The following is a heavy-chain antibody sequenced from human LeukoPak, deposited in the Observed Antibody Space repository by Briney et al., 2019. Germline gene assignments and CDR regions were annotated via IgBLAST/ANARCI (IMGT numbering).Heavy chain of an antibody. V-gene: IGHV4-59*12. CDR1: GGSISSSY. Sequence: PSETLSLTCTVSGGSISSSYWSWIRQPPGKGPEWIGYIYYTGSTNYNSSLKSRVTISVDTSKNQFSLKLSSVTAADTAVYYCARDYSSSWSPYFDYWGQGTLVTVSS. J-gene: IGHJ4*02. D-gene: IGHD6-13*01. CDR3: ARDYSSSWSPYFDY. CDR2: IYYTGST.